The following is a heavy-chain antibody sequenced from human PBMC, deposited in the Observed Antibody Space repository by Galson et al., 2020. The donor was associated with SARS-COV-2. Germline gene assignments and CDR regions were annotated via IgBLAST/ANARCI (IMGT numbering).Heavy chain of an antibody. V-gene: IGHV3-23*01. CDR3: AKSSARKGWGVHEGVSCYFYGMDG. CDR2: ISGSGGST. D-gene: IGHD3-10*01. J-gene: IGHJ6*04. CDR1: GFTFSSYA. Sequence: GGSLRLSCAASGFTFSSYAMSWVRQAPGKGLEWVSAISGSGGSTYYADSVKGRFTISRDNSKNTLYLQMNSLRAEDTAVYYCAKSSARKGWGVHEGVSCYFYGMDGWCEVSTVTVSS.